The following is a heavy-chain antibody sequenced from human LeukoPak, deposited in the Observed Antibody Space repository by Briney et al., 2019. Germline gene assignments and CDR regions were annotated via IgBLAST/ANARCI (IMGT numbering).Heavy chain of an antibody. Sequence: GRSLRLSCAASGFTFSSYAMSWVRQAPGKGLEWVSAISGSGGSTYYADSVKGRFTISRDNSKNTLYLQMNSLRAEDTAVYYGAKGGVRTSCSPWGQGTLVTVSS. V-gene: IGHV3-23*01. CDR2: ISGSGGST. J-gene: IGHJ5*02. CDR3: AKGGVRTSCSP. CDR1: GFTFSSYA. D-gene: IGHD2-2*01.